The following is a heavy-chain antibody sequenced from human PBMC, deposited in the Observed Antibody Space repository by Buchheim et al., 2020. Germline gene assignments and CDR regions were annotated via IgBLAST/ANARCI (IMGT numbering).Heavy chain of an antibody. Sequence: QVQLVESGGGVVQPGRSLRLSCAASGFSFSDYAMHWVRQAPGKGLEWVAVISSDGGSEYYADSVKGRFTISRHNSKNRLYLQMNSLRAEDTAVYYCAKFGYSSGWYSLWGQGTL. CDR3: AKFGYSSGWYSL. CDR1: GFSFSDYA. V-gene: IGHV3-30-3*02. D-gene: IGHD6-19*01. J-gene: IGHJ1*01. CDR2: ISSDGGSE.